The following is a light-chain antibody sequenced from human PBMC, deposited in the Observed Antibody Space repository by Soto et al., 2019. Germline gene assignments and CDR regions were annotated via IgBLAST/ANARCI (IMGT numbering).Light chain of an antibody. CDR1: QFVSSR. CDR2: DTS. J-gene: IGKJ1*01. V-gene: IGKV3-15*01. CDR3: QEYIQWPPGM. Sequence: DIVVTQSPATLSASPGERVTLSCRASQFVSSRLAWYQQRPGQVPRLLIYDTSTRAPGISARFSGSGSGTEFTLTINILHSEDFAVYHCQEYIQWPPGMFGPGTTVDIK.